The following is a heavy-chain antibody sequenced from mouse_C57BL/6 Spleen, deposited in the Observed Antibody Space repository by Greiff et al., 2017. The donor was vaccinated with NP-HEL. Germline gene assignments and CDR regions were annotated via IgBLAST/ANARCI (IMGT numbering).Heavy chain of an antibody. CDR1: GYTFTSYW. CDR3: ARVRGYYAMDY. Sequence: VQLQQPGAELVMPGASVKLSCKASGYTFTSYWMHWVKQRPGQGLEWIGEIDPSDSYTNYNQKFKGKSTLTVDKSSSTAYMQLSSLTSEDSAVYYCARVRGYYAMDYWGQGTSVTVSS. V-gene: IGHV1-69*01. CDR2: IDPSDSYT. J-gene: IGHJ4*01.